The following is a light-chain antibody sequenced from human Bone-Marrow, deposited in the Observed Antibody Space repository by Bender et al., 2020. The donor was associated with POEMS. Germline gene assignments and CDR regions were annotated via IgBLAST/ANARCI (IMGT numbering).Light chain of an antibody. V-gene: IGLV1-44*01. Sequence: QSVLTQPPSASGTPGQRVTISCSGGSIARIPITWYQQLPGTAPRLVIYADDRRPSGVLNRFSASKSGSSASLAISGLQSEDAADYYCSTWDDRLNAWLFGGGTKLTVL. CDR1: SIARIP. CDR3: STWDDRLNAWL. J-gene: IGLJ3*02. CDR2: ADD.